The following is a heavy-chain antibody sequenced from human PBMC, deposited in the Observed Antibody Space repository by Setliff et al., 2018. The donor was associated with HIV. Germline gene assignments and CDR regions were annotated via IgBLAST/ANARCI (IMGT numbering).Heavy chain of an antibody. CDR2: IYYSGTT. CDR3: ARELDNSDNSDPFDV. V-gene: IGHV4-39*02. CDR1: GDSNRNSRDY. Sequence: SETLSLTCSVSGDSNRNSRDYWGWIRQPPGKGLEWIGNIYYSGTTYYSPSLNSRVTISVDRSRNHFSLRLSAVTAADTAVYYCARELDNSDNSDPFDVWGQGTMVTVSS. D-gene: IGHD4-4*01. J-gene: IGHJ3*01.